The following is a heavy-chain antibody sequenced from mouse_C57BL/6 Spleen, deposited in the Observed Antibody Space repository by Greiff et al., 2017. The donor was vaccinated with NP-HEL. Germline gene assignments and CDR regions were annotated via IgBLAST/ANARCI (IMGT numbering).Heavy chain of an antibody. Sequence: VKLMESGAELARPGASVKMSCKASGYTFTSYTMHWVKQRPGQGLEWIGYINPSSGYTKYNQKCKDKATLTADKSSSTAYMQLSSLTSEDSAVYDCARTHERWGQGTTLTVSS. CDR3: ARTHER. V-gene: IGHV1-4*01. CDR2: INPSSGYT. J-gene: IGHJ2*01. CDR1: GYTFTSYT.